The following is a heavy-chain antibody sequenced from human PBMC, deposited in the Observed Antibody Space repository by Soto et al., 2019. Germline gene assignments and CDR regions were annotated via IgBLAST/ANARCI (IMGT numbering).Heavy chain of an antibody. CDR1: GGSITSSSYY. Sequence: QLHLRESGPGLVKPSETLSLTCTVSGGSITSSSYYWGWIRQPPGKGLEWIGSIYYSGSTYYNPSQKSRVTITVDTSKNQFSLKLSSVTAADTAVYYCATQEVGGSYVYTFDPWGQGTLVTVSS. V-gene: IGHV4-39*01. CDR3: ATQEVGGSYVYTFDP. D-gene: IGHD1-26*01. CDR2: IYYSGST. J-gene: IGHJ5*02.